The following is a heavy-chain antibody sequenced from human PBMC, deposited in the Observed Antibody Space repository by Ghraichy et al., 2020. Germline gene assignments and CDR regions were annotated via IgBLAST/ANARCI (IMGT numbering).Heavy chain of an antibody. CDR3: ARSQKIYDSSGYYYGWFDP. Sequence: SETLSLTCAVYGGSFSGYYWSWIRQPPGKGLEWIGEINHSGSTNYNPSLKSRVTISVDTSKNQFSLKLSSVTAADTAVYYCARSQKIYDSSGYYYGWFDPWDQGTLVTVSS. J-gene: IGHJ5*02. V-gene: IGHV4-34*01. CDR2: INHSGST. CDR1: GGSFSGYY. D-gene: IGHD3-22*01.